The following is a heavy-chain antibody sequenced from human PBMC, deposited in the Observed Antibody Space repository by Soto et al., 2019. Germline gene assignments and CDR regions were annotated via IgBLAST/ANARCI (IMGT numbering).Heavy chain of an antibody. J-gene: IGHJ4*02. V-gene: IGHV3-33*08. Sequence: PRGSLSLSCVGSGFIFSNNGIHWVRQTPGKGLEWVAFMSYDGSDTFYADSVKGRFTISRDNSKNTLFLHMSNLRAEDTAVYYCAKSNYYDSSGPPGYWGQGTLVTVSS. D-gene: IGHD3-22*01. CDR1: GFIFSNNG. CDR2: MSYDGSDT. CDR3: AKSNYYDSSGPPGY.